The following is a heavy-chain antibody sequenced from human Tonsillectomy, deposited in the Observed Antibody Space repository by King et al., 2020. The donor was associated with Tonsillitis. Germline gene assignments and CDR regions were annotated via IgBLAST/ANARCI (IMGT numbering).Heavy chain of an antibody. Sequence: VQLVESGGGLGQPGGSLRLSCAASGFPFSSYAMSWVRQAPGKGLEWVSAIRGSGRSAYYADSVKGRLTISRDNSKNTMYLQMNSLRAEDTAVYYCATDAANGGWSDYYGMDVWGQGTTVTVSS. CDR2: IRGSGRSA. V-gene: IGHV3-23*04. D-gene: IGHD2-15*01. CDR3: ATDAANGGWSDYYGMDV. J-gene: IGHJ6*02. CDR1: GFPFSSYA.